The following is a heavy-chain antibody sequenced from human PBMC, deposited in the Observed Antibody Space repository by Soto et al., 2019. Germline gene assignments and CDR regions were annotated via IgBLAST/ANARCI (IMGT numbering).Heavy chain of an antibody. J-gene: IGHJ3*02. CDR1: GYSFSSYA. D-gene: IGHD2-8*01. CDR2: INAGNANT. V-gene: IGHV1-3*01. Sequence: VASVKVSCKASGYSFSSYAMHWVRQAPGQSLEWMGWINAGNANTRYSQMFQGRLTITRDTSASTAYMELSSLKSEDTAVYYCARAFYYYTNNDAFDIWGRGTMVTVSS. CDR3: ARAFYYYTNNDAFDI.